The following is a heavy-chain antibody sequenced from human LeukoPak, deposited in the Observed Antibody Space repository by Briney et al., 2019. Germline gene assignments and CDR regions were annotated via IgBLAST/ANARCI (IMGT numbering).Heavy chain of an antibody. CDR1: GYIFTSNY. CDR3: ARDQEGFDY. Sequence: ASVKVSCKASGYIFTSNYIHWVRQAPGQGLEWMGMIYPRDGSTSYAQRFQDRVTVTRDTSTSTVHMDLSGLRSEDTAVYYCARDQEGFDYWGQGTQVTVSS. J-gene: IGHJ4*02. V-gene: IGHV1-46*01. CDR2: IYPRDGST.